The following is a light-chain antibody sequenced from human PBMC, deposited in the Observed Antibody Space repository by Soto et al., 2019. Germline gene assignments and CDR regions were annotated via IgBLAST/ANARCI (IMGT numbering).Light chain of an antibody. Sequence: QSVLTQPPSVSGAPGQRVTISCTGSSSNIGAGYDVHWYLQLPGTAPKLLIYINTNRPSGVADRFSGSMSGTSASLAITGLQAEDEADYYCQSYDSSLSGWVFGGGTQLTVL. J-gene: IGLJ7*01. CDR2: INT. V-gene: IGLV1-40*01. CDR1: SSNIGAGYD. CDR3: QSYDSSLSGWV.